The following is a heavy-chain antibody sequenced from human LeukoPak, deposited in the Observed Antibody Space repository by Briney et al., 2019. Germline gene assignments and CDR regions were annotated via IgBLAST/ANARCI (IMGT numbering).Heavy chain of an antibody. CDR1: GGSFSGYY. CDR3: ARGSRTFDY. J-gene: IGHJ4*02. CDR2: INHSGST. Sequence: SETLSLTCAVYGGSFSGYYWSWIRQPPGKGLEWIGEINHSGSTNYNPSLKSRVTISVDTSKNQFSLKLSSVTAADTAVYYCARGSRTFDYWGQGTLVTVSS. D-gene: IGHD6-13*01. V-gene: IGHV4-34*01.